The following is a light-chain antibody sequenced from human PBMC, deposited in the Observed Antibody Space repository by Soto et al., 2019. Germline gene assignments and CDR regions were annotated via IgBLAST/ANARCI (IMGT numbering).Light chain of an antibody. Sequence: QSVLTQPASVSASPGQSITISCAGTPSDIGGYNYVSWYQQHPGKAPKLMIYDVSNRPSGDSNRFSGSKSGNTASLTVSGLQADDDADYDCSSYSSSSTLVVFGGGTKVTVL. CDR3: SSYSSSSTLVV. CDR2: DVS. J-gene: IGLJ2*01. V-gene: IGLV2-14*01. CDR1: PSDIGGYNY.